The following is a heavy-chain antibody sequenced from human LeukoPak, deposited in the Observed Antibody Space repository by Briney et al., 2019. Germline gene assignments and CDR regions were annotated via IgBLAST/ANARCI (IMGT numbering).Heavy chain of an antibody. Sequence: GESLKISCKGSGYSFTSYWIGWVRQMPGKGLEWMGIIYPGDSDTRYSPSFQGQVTISADKSISTAYPQWSSLKASDTAMYYCARLNCGGDCYSPLDWFDPWGQGTLVTVSS. D-gene: IGHD2-21*01. V-gene: IGHV5-51*01. CDR3: ARLNCGGDCYSPLDWFDP. CDR1: GYSFTSYW. CDR2: IYPGDSDT. J-gene: IGHJ5*02.